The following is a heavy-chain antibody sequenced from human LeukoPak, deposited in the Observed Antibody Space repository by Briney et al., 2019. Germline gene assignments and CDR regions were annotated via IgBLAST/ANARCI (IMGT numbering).Heavy chain of an antibody. Sequence: GESLKISCKGSGYSFTTYWIGWVRQMPGRGLEWMGIIYPGDSDTRYSPSFQGQVTISADKSISTAYLQWNSLKASDTAMYYCARRIAVAGHYFDYWGQGTLVTVSS. D-gene: IGHD6-19*01. CDR3: ARRIAVAGHYFDY. J-gene: IGHJ4*02. CDR1: GYSFTTYW. CDR2: IYPGDSDT. V-gene: IGHV5-51*01.